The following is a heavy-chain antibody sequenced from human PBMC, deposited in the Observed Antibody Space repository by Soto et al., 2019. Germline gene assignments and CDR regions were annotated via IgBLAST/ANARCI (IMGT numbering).Heavy chain of an antibody. Sequence: PGGSLRLSCAASGFTFSSYAMSWVRQAPGKGLEWVSAISGSGGSTYYADSVKGRFTISRDNSKNTLYLQMYSLRAEDTAIYYCAKSLSGLFSLGDFNYWGQGALVTVSS. V-gene: IGHV3-23*01. CDR2: ISGSGGST. J-gene: IGHJ4*02. CDR3: AKSLSGLFSLGDFNY. CDR1: GFTFSSYA. D-gene: IGHD1-1*01.